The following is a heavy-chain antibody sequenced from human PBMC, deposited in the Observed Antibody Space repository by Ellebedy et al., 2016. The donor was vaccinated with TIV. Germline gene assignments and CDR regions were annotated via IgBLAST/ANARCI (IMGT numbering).Heavy chain of an antibody. J-gene: IGHJ4*02. CDR1: GYIFIRYT. CDR3: ARANQQGVVVVGPAPNFDF. V-gene: IGHV1-3*01. Sequence: ASVKVSCKASGYIFIRYTMHWVRQAPGQSLEWMGWINAGNGNTNYAQKFQGRVTMTTDTSTSTAYMEVRSLRSDETAVYYCARANQQGVVVVGPAPNFDFWGQGTLVTVSS. CDR2: INAGNGNT. D-gene: IGHD2-15*01.